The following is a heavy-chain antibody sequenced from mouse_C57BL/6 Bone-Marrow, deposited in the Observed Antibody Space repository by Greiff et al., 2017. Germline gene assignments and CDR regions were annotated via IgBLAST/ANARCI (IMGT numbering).Heavy chain of an antibody. V-gene: IGHV5-17*01. CDR1: GFTFSDYG. J-gene: IGHJ4*01. CDR3: ARGPNYGYAMDY. Sequence: EVHLVESGGGLVKPGGSLKLSCAASGFTFSDYGMHWVRQAPEKGLEWVAYISSGSSTIYYADTVKGRFTISRDNAKNTLFLQMTSLRSEDTAMYYCARGPNYGYAMDYWGQGTSVTVSS. D-gene: IGHD1-1*01. CDR2: ISSGSSTI.